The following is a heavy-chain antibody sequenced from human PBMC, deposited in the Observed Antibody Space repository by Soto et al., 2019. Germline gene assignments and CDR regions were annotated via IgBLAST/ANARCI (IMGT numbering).Heavy chain of an antibody. CDR1: GYTFTSYG. CDR3: ARDRDIVVVPAAIANYYYGMDD. D-gene: IGHD2-2*02. J-gene: IGHJ6*01. Sequence: SVKVSCQASGYTFTSYGLSLVRQAHGHGLEWMGWISAYNGNTNYAQKLQGRVTMTTDTSTRTAYMELRSLRSDDTAVYYCARDRDIVVVPAAIANYYYGMDDWGQGTTVNVS. V-gene: IGHV1-18*04. CDR2: ISAYNGNT.